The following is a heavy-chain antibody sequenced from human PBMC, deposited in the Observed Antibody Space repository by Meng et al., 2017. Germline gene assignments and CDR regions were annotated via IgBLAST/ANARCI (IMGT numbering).Heavy chain of an antibody. CDR1: WDSVTVGSHY. CDR2: NDDGGST. J-gene: IGHJ4*02. Sequence: QVALQGSAPGLVRSSETLSPPCTVSWDSVTVGSHYWSWIRQPPGKGLEWIGYNDDGGSTSYNPSLRSRVTISVDTSNNQFSLKLSSVTAADTAVFYCARTRGDYYFDYWGQGTLVTVSS. V-gene: IGHV4-61*01. D-gene: IGHD3-16*01. CDR3: ARTRGDYYFDY.